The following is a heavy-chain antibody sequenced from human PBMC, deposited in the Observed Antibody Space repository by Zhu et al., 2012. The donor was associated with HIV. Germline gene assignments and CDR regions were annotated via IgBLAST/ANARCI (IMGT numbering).Heavy chain of an antibody. CDR1: GASVSSGNHY. V-gene: IGHV4-61*01. Sequence: QVQLQESGPRLVKPSETLSLTCTVSGASVSSGNHYWSWIRQPPGKGLEWIGNIYYSGNTNYNISLKSRVIISVDVSKNQFSLNVKSVTAADTAEYYCARGRASSENYWYFDVWSPSTRVTVSS. J-gene: IGHJ2*01. CDR3: ARGRASSENYWYFDV. D-gene: IGHD6-6*01. CDR2: IYYSGNT.